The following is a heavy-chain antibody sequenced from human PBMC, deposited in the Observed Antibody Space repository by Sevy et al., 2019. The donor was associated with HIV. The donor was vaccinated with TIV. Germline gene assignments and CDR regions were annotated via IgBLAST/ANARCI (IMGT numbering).Heavy chain of an antibody. CDR3: ARLFSCGGDCYYLDY. Sequence: GSLRLSCAASGFTFSNYDMHWVRQAPGKGLEWVAVISHDGNYKNYADSVKVRFTISRDDFKKTLYLQMSGLRPEDTAVYFCARLFSCGGDCYYLDYWGQGALVTVSS. J-gene: IGHJ4*02. D-gene: IGHD2-21*02. CDR1: GFTFSNYD. CDR2: ISHDGNYK. V-gene: IGHV3-30-3*01.